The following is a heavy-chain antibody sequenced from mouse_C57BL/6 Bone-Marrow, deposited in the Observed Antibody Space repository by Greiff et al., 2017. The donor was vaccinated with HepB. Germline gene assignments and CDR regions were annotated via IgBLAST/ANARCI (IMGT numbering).Heavy chain of an antibody. Sequence: EVQWVESGGDLVKPGGSLKLSCAASGFTFSSYGMSWVSQTPDKRLEWVATISSGGSYTYYPDSVKGRFTISRDTAKNTLYLQMSSLKSEDTAMYYCARPHWYFDVWGTGTTVTVSS. V-gene: IGHV5-6*01. CDR2: ISSGGSYT. J-gene: IGHJ1*03. CDR1: GFTFSSYG. CDR3: ARPHWYFDV.